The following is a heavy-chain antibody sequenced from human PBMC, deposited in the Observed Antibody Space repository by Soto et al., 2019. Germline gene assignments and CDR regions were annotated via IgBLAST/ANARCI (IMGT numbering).Heavy chain of an antibody. CDR3: ARGLEYSSSSGRGNYYYYYMDV. D-gene: IGHD6-6*01. CDR2: INPNSGGT. Sequence: ASVKVSCKASGYTFTGYYMHWVRQAPGQGLEWMGWINPNSGGTNYAQKFQGWVTMTRDTSISTAYMELSRLRSDDTAVYYCARGLEYSSSSGRGNYYYYYMDVWGKGTTVTVSS. CDR1: GYTFTGYY. V-gene: IGHV1-2*04. J-gene: IGHJ6*03.